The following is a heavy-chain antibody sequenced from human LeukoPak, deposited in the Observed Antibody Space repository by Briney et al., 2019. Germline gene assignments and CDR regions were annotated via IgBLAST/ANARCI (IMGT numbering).Heavy chain of an antibody. CDR2: IYYSGST. V-gene: IGHV4-59*11. J-gene: IGHJ3*02. CDR3: ASWYYDFWSGYLGAFDI. CDR1: GGSISSHY. D-gene: IGHD3-3*01. Sequence: SETLSLTCTVSGGSISSHYWSWIRQPPGKGLEWIGYIYYSGSTNYNPSPKSRVTISVDTSKNQFSLKLSSVTAADTAVYYCASWYYDFWSGYLGAFDIWGQGTTVTVSS.